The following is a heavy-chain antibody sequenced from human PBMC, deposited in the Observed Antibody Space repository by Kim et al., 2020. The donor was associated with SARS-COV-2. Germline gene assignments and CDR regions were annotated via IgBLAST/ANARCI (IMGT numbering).Heavy chain of an antibody. D-gene: IGHD3-10*01. Sequence: ASVKVSCKASGYTFINYAMHWVRQAPGQRPEWMGWINPAIGDTRYSQNFQGRVTTTRDTSATTVYMELTALRSEDTAVYYCARGQFGSMSNNWFDSWGQGTLVTVSS. V-gene: IGHV1-3*01. J-gene: IGHJ5*01. CDR1: GYTFINYA. CDR2: INPAIGDT. CDR3: ARGQFGSMSNNWFDS.